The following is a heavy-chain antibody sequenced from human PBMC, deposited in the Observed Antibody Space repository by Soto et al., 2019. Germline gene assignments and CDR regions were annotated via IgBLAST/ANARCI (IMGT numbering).Heavy chain of an antibody. V-gene: IGHV3-53*01. CDR3: ASTNYGSGSYSDS. Sequence: EVQLVESGGGLIQPGGSLRLSCAASEFTVSSNYMTWVRQAPGKGLEWVSVIYSGGSTYYADSVKGRFTISRDNSKNTLYLQMTSLRAEDTAVYYCASTNYGSGSYSDSWGQGTLVTVSS. D-gene: IGHD3-10*01. CDR1: EFTVSSNY. J-gene: IGHJ4*02. CDR2: IYSGGST.